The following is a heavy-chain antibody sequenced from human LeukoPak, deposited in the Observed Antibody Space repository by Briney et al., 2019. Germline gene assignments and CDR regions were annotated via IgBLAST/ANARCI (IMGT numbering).Heavy chain of an antibody. D-gene: IGHD6-6*01. CDR1: GGSISSGDYS. CDR2: IFHTGST. V-gene: IGHV4-30-2*02. J-gene: IGHJ4*02. Sequence: SETLSLTCAVSGGSISSGDYSWSWIRQPPGKGPEWMGYIFHTGSTYYNPSLKSRVTISVDRSKNQFSLKLSSVTAADTAVYYCARRGLDSSSSPFDYWGQGTLVTVSS. CDR3: ARRGLDSSSSPFDY.